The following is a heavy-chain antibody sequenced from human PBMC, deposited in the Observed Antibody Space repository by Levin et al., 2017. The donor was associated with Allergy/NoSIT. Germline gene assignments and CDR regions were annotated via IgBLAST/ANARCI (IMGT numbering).Heavy chain of an antibody. D-gene: IGHD3-3*01. J-gene: IGHJ4*02. Sequence: SETLSLTCAVYGGSFSGYYWSWIRQPPGKGLEWIGEINHSGSTNYNPSLKSRVTISVDTSKNQFSLKLSSVTAADTAVYYCARGWGVVGPRARLGYWGQGTLVTVSS. V-gene: IGHV4-34*01. CDR1: GGSFSGYY. CDR3: ARGWGVVGPRARLGY. CDR2: INHSGST.